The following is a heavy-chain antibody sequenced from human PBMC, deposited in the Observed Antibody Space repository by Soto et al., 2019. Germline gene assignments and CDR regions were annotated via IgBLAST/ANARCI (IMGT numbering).Heavy chain of an antibody. J-gene: IGHJ2*01. CDR2: IGTAGDT. CDR3: ARQNGGMGAGRFDL. CDR1: GFTVSSNY. V-gene: IGHV3-13*01. Sequence: GGSLRLSCAASGFTVSSNYMSWVRQAPGKGLEWVSAIGTAGDTYYPGSVKGRFTISRENAKNSLYLQMNSLRAGDTAVYYCARQNGGMGAGRFDLWGRGTLVTVSS. D-gene: IGHD3-16*01.